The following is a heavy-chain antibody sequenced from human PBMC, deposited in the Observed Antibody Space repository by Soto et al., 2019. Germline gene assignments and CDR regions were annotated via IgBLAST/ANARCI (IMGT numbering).Heavy chain of an antibody. CDR1: GFTFTSSA. CDR2: IVVGSGNT. D-gene: IGHD5-12*01. Sequence: ASVKVSCKASGFTFTSSAVQWVRQARGQRLERIGWIVVGSGNTNYAQKFQERVTITRDMSTSTAYMELSSLRSEDTAVYYCAAEGGGYNSNFDLWGRGTLVTVSS. J-gene: IGHJ2*01. V-gene: IGHV1-58*01. CDR3: AAEGGGYNSNFDL.